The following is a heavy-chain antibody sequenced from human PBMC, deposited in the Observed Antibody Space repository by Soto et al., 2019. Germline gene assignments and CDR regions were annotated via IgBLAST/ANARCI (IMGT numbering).Heavy chain of an antibody. J-gene: IGHJ4*02. CDR1: GFTFSDHF. Sequence: EVQLVESGGGLVQPGGSLRVSCAASGFTFSDHFMDWVRQASGKGLEWIGRIRNKGSSYSTEYAASVEGRFTISRDDSSNSLSLQMNSLKIEDTAVYYCTRDYNWANDYWGQGTLVTVSS. D-gene: IGHD1-20*01. V-gene: IGHV3-72*01. CDR2: IRNKGSSYST. CDR3: TRDYNWANDY.